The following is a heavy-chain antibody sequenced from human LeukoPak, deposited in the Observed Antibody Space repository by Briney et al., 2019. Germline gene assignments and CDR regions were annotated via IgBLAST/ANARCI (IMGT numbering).Heavy chain of an antibody. Sequence: SETLSLTCTASGGSISSYYWSWIRQPPGKGLEWIAFIYYSGSTNYNPSLKSRVTISVDTSKNQISLKLSSVTAADTAVYYCARMDTAMAVYYFDYWGQGTLVTVSS. D-gene: IGHD5-18*01. J-gene: IGHJ4*02. V-gene: IGHV4-59*01. CDR3: ARMDTAMAVYYFDY. CDR1: GGSISSYY. CDR2: IYYSGST.